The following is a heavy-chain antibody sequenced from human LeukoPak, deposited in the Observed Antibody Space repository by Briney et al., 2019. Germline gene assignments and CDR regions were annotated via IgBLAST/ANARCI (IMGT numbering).Heavy chain of an antibody. D-gene: IGHD3-10*01. Sequence: ASVKVSCKASGYTFTSYYMHWVRQAPGQGLEWMGIINPSGGSTSYAQNFQGRVTMTRDMSTSTVYMELSSLRSEDTAVYYCARGRRTWFGEFVLVRGIDPWGQGTLVTVSS. CDR3: ARGRRTWFGEFVLVRGIDP. V-gene: IGHV1-46*01. CDR2: INPSGGST. CDR1: GYTFTSYY. J-gene: IGHJ5*02.